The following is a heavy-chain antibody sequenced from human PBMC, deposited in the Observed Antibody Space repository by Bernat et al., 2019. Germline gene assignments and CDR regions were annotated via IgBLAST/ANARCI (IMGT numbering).Heavy chain of an antibody. CDR1: GYTFTSYG. CDR2: ISDYNGNT. Sequence: QFHLVQSGVEVKKPGASVKVSFKTSGYTFTSYGIIWVRQAPGQGLEWMGWISDYNGNTNYAQKLQGRVTMTTDTSTSTAYMELRSLRSDDTAVYYCARALYGDYVYYFDYWGQGTLVTVSS. V-gene: IGHV1-18*01. CDR3: ARALYGDYVYYFDY. J-gene: IGHJ4*02. D-gene: IGHD4-17*01.